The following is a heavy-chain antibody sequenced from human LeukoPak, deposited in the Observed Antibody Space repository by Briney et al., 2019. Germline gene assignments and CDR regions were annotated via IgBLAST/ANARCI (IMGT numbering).Heavy chain of an antibody. CDR3: AKGHYYDSSGRDAFDI. D-gene: IGHD3-22*01. CDR2: IIPILGIA. J-gene: IGHJ3*02. V-gene: IGHV1-69*04. Sequence: SVKVSCKASGGTFSSYAISWVRQAPGQGLEWMGRIIPILGIANYAQKFQGRVTITADKSTSTAYMELSSLRSEDTALYYCAKGHYYDSSGRDAFDIWGQGTMVTVSS. CDR1: GGTFSSYA.